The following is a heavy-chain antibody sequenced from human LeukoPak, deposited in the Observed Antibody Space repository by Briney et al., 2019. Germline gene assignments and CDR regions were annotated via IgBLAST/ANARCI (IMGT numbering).Heavy chain of an antibody. J-gene: IGHJ4*02. V-gene: IGHV3-7*01. CDR1: GFTFSSYW. Sequence: PGGSLRLSCAASGFTFSSYWMSWVRQAPGKGLEWVANIKQDGSEKYYVDSVKGRFTISRDNAKNSLYLQMNSLRAGDTAVYYCARARGLLWFGELSFDYWGQGTLVTVSS. CDR2: IKQDGSEK. CDR3: ARARGLLWFGELSFDY. D-gene: IGHD3-10*01.